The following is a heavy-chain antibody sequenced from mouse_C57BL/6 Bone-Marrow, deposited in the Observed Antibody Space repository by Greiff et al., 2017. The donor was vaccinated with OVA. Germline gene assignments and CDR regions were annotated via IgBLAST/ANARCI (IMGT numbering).Heavy chain of an antibody. J-gene: IGHJ4*01. CDR1: GYSITSGYY. Sequence: EVHLVESGPGLVKPSQSLSLTCSVTGYSITSGYYWNWIRQFPGNKLEWMGYISYDGSNNYNPSLKNRISITRDTSKNQFFLKLNSVTTEDTATYYCARVPHYYSNYGDYAMDYWGQGTSVTVSS. CDR3: ARVPHYYSNYGDYAMDY. V-gene: IGHV3-6*01. CDR2: ISYDGSN. D-gene: IGHD2-5*01.